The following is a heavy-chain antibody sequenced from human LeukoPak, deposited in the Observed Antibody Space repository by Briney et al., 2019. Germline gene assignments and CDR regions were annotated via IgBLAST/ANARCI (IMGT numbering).Heavy chain of an antibody. V-gene: IGHV3-23*01. D-gene: IGHD3-10*01. CDR2: ISTSGTGT. CDR3: AKSRGYWYFGL. J-gene: IGHJ2*01. Sequence: GGSLRLSCAASGFTFSSSDMVWVRQAPGEGLDWVSAISTSGTGTVYADSVKGRFTISRDNSKDTLFLQMNSLRAEDTAVYYCAKSRGYWYFGLWGRGTLVTVSS. CDR1: GFTFSSSD.